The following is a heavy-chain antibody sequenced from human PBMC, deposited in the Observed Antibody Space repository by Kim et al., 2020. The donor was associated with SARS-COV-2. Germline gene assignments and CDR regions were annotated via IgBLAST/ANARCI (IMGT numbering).Heavy chain of an antibody. CDR3: ARISLAAAGTRGYWFDP. V-gene: IGHV4-59*01. D-gene: IGHD6-13*01. Sequence: SETLSLTCTVSGGSISSYYWSWIRQPPGKGLEWIGYIYYSGSTNYNPSLKSRVTISVDTSKNQFSLKLSSVTAADTAVYYCARISLAAAGTRGYWFDPWGQGTLVTVSS. J-gene: IGHJ5*02. CDR1: GGSISSYY. CDR2: IYYSGST.